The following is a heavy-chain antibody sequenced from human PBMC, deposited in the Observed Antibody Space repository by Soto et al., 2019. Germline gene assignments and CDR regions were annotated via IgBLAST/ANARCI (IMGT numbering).Heavy chain of an antibody. CDR2: INHSGST. CDR3: ARKSGFPLRWFDP. J-gene: IGHJ5*02. D-gene: IGHD5-12*01. CDR1: GGSFSGYY. Sequence: SETLSLTCAVYGGSFSGYYWSWIRQPPGKGLEWIGEINHSGSTNYNPSLKSRVTISVDTSKNQFSLKLSSVTAADTAVYYCARKSGFPLRWFDPWGQGTLITVSS. V-gene: IGHV4-34*01.